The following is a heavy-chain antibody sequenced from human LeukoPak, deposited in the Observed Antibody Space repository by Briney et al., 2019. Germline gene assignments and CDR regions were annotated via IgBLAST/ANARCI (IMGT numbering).Heavy chain of an antibody. J-gene: IGHJ4*02. CDR2: INHSGST. V-gene: IGHV4-34*01. CDR3: ARGRSWYGDSYFDY. CDR1: GGSFSGYY. D-gene: IGHD4-17*01. Sequence: SETLSLTCAVYGGSFSGYYWSWIRQPPGKGLESIGEINHSGSTNYNPSLKSRVTISVDTSKNQFSLKLSSVTAADTAVYYCARGRSWYGDSYFDYWGQGTLVTVSS.